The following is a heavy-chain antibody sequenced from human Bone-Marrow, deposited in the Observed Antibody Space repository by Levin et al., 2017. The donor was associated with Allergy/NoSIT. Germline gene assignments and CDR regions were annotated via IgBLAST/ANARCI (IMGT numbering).Heavy chain of an antibody. CDR2: IIPIFGTA. CDR1: GGTFSSYA. V-gene: IGHV1-69*13. Sequence: ASVKVSCKASGGTFSSYAISWVRQAPGQGLEWMGGIIPIFGTANYAQKFQGRVTITADESTSTAYMELSSLRSEDTAVYYCARLCSGGSCYLRDQYYFDYWGQGTLVTVSS. D-gene: IGHD2-15*01. CDR3: ARLCSGGSCYLRDQYYFDY. J-gene: IGHJ4*02.